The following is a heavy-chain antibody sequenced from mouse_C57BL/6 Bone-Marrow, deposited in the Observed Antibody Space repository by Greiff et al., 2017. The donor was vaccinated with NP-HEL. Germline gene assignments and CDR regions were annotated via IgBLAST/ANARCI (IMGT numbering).Heavy chain of an antibody. D-gene: IGHD1-1*01. J-gene: IGHJ4*01. CDR3: ARFITTVVGNYAMDY. V-gene: IGHV1-84*01. CDR1: GYTFTDYY. CDR2: IYPGSGNT. Sequence: QVHVKQSGPELVKPGASVKISCKASGYTFTDYYINWVKQRPGQGLEWIGWIYPGSGNTKYNEKFKGKATLTVDTASSTAYMQLSGLTYVNCAVYFGARFITTVVGNYAMDYWGQGTSVTVSS.